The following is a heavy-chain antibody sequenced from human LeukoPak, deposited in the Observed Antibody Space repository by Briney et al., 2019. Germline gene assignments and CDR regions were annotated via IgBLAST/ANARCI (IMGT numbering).Heavy chain of an antibody. Sequence: GGSLRLSCAASGFTFSSYGMHWVRQAAGKGLEWVAVIWYDGSNKYYADSVRGRFTISRDNSKNTLYLQMNSPRAEDTAVYYCARENYDFWSGYWVNWFDPWGQGTLVTVSS. J-gene: IGHJ5*02. CDR3: ARENYDFWSGYWVNWFDP. CDR2: IWYDGSNK. CDR1: GFTFSSYG. V-gene: IGHV3-33*01. D-gene: IGHD3-3*01.